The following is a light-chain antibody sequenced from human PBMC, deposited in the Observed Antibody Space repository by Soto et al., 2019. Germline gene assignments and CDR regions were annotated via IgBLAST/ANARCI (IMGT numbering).Light chain of an antibody. V-gene: IGKV3-15*01. Sequence: EIVMTQSPATLSVSPGERATLSCRASQSVSRNLAWYQHKPGQAPRLLIYGALIRATGIPARFSGSGSGTQFTLTISSLQSEDFAIYYCQQYNNWPSGTFGPGTKVDIK. J-gene: IGKJ3*01. CDR1: QSVSRN. CDR3: QQYNNWPSGT. CDR2: GAL.